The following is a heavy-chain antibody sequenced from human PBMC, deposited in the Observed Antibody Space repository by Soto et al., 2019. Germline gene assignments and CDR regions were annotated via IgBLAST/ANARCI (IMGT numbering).Heavy chain of an antibody. J-gene: IGHJ6*04. CDR2: ISSSSSYI. V-gene: IGHV3-21*01. CDR3: ARTPSSSWASYYYYGMDV. CDR1: GFTFSSYS. Sequence: PGGSLRLSCAASGFTFSSYSMNWVRQAPGKGLEWVSSISSSSSYIYYADSVKGRFTISRDNAKNSLYLQMNSLRAEDTAVYYCARTPSSSWASYYYYGMDVWGKGTTVTVSS. D-gene: IGHD6-13*01.